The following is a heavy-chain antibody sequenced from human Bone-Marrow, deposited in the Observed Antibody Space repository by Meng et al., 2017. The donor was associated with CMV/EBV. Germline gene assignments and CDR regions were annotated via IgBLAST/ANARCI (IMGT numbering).Heavy chain of an antibody. D-gene: IGHD3-3*01. J-gene: IGHJ6*02. CDR3: ARMAVTYYDFWSGYPGGHYYYGMDV. CDR1: GGTFTSYA. V-gene: IGHV1-69*05. CDR2: IIPIFGTA. Sequence: SVKVSCKASGGTFTSYAISWVRQAPGQGLEWMGGIIPIFGTANYSQKFQGRVTITTDESTSTAYMDLSSLRSEDTAVYYCARMAVTYYDFWSGYPGGHYYYGMDVWGQGTTVTVSS.